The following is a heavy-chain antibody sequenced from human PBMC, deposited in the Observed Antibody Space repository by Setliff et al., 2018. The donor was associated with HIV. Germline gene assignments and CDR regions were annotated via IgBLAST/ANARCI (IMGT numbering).Heavy chain of an antibody. CDR2: VSSRGDT. J-gene: IGHJ4*02. CDR3: ARAAAGNTGPFDL. CDR1: DSGTYY. Sequence: SETLSLTCTVSDSGTYYWSWIRQPAGKGLEWIGRVSSRGDTNYNPALKSRVTMSVDTSKNQFSLKLTSVTASDTAVYYCARAAAGNTGPFDLWGQGSPVTVSS. D-gene: IGHD4-17*01. V-gene: IGHV4-4*07.